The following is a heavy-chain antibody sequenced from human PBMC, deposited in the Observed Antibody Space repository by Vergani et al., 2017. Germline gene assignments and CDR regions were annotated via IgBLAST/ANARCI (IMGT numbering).Heavy chain of an antibody. D-gene: IGHD2-2*02. J-gene: IGHJ5*02. CDR2: ISYDGSNK. CDR3: ARGGSPYCSSTSCYTGWFDP. CDR1: GFTFSSYA. Sequence: VQLVESGGGLVQPGGSLRLSCAASGFTFSSYAMHWVRQAPGKGLEWVAVISYDGSNKYYADSVKGRFTISRDNSKNTLYLQMNSLRAEDTAVYYCARGGSPYCSSTSCYTGWFDPWGQGTLVTVSS. V-gene: IGHV3-30-3*01.